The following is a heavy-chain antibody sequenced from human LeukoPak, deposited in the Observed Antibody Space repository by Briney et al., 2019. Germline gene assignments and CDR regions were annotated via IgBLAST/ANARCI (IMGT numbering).Heavy chain of an antibody. CDR2: IKQDGSEK. J-gene: IGHJ4*01. CDR1: GWTFSSYW. D-gene: IGHD3-3*01. Sequence: PGGSLRLSCAASGWTFSSYWMSWVRQAPGKGLEWVANIKQDGSEKYYVDSVKGRFTISRDNAKNSLYLQMNSLRAEDTAVYYCARVADFWSGYYYFDYWGQGTLVTVSS. CDR3: ARVADFWSGYYYFDY. V-gene: IGHV3-7*01.